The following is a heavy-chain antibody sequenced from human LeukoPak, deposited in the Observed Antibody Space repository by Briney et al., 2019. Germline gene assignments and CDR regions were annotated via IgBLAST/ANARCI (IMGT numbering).Heavy chain of an antibody. CDR1: GFTFSSYW. Sequence: PGGSLRLSCAASGFTFSSYWMSWVRQAPGKGLEWVANIKQDGSEKYYVDSVKGRFTISRDNAKNSLYLQMNSLRAEDTAVYYCARDQGEVVVPAASDYWGQGTLVTVSS. J-gene: IGHJ4*02. V-gene: IGHV3-7*01. CDR3: ARDQGEVVVPAASDY. CDR2: IKQDGSEK. D-gene: IGHD2-2*01.